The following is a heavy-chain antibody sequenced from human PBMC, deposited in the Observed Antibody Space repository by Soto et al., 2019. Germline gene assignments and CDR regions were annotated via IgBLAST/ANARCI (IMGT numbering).Heavy chain of an antibody. J-gene: IGHJ4*02. Sequence: QVQLVQSGAEVKKPGSSVKVSCKASGGTFSSYTISWVRPAPGQGLEWMGRIIPILGIANYAQKFQGRVTITADKSTSTAYMELSRLRSEDTAVYYCARGGYCSGGSCYYPFDYWGQGSLVSVSS. V-gene: IGHV1-69*02. CDR1: GGTFSSYT. CDR3: ARGGYCSGGSCYYPFDY. CDR2: IIPILGIA. D-gene: IGHD2-15*01.